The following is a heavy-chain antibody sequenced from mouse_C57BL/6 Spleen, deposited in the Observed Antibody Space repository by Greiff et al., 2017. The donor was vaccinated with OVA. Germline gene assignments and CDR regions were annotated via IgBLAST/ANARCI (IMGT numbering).Heavy chain of an antibody. Sequence: EVKLVESGGGLVQPKGSLKLSCAASGFTFNTYAMHWVRQAPGKGLEWVARIRSKSSNYATYYADSVKDRFTISRDDSQSMLYLQMNNLKTEDTAMYYCVRGGGYGSSLYYFDYWGQGTTLTVSS. CDR3: VRGGGYGSSLYYFDY. D-gene: IGHD1-1*01. CDR1: GFTFNTYA. CDR2: IRSKSSNYAT. V-gene: IGHV10-3*01. J-gene: IGHJ2*01.